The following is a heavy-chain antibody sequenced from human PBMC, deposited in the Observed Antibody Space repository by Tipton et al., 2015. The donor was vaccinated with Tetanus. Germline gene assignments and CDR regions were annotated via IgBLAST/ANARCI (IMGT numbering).Heavy chain of an antibody. D-gene: IGHD6-19*01. J-gene: IGHJ4*02. Sequence: GSLRLSCAASGFTFSSFAMSWVRQAPGKGLEWVSSISDSGGTTYYAGSVKGRFTLSRGNSKYTLFLHMDPLRAEDTAVYYCAKEVDVSSGWRNFDYWGQGTLVTVSS. CDR3: AKEVDVSSGWRNFDY. V-gene: IGHV3-23*01. CDR1: GFTFSSFA. CDR2: ISDSGGTT.